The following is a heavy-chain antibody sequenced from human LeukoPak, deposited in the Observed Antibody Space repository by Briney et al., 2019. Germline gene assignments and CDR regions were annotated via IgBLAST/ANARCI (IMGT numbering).Heavy chain of an antibody. D-gene: IGHD6-19*01. CDR1: GFTFSSYS. Sequence: GGSLRLSRAASGFTFSSYSMNWVRQAPGKGLEWVSSISSSSSYIYYADSVKGRFTISRDNAKNSLYLQMNSLRAEDTAVYYCASSPVYSSAPTHFDYWGQGTLVTVSS. CDR2: ISSSSSYI. J-gene: IGHJ4*02. CDR3: ASSPVYSSAPTHFDY. V-gene: IGHV3-21*01.